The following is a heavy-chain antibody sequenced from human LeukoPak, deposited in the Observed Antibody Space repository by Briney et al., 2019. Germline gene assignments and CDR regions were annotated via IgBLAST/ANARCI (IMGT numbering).Heavy chain of an antibody. V-gene: IGHV3-9*01. D-gene: IGHD6-13*01. CDR3: AKQSSSWYYFDY. Sequence: PGGSLRLSCATSGFTFDDYGMHWVRQIPGKGLEWVSGIGWNSGNIGYADSVKGRFTISRDNAKNSLYLQMNSPRVEDTALYYCAKQSSSWYYFDYWGQGTLVTVSS. CDR2: IGWNSGNI. J-gene: IGHJ4*02. CDR1: GFTFDDYG.